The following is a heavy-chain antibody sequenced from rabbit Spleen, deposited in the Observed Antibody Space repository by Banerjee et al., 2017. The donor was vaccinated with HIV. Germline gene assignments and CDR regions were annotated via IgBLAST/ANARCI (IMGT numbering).Heavy chain of an antibody. CDR2: IFGGTSGST. CDR3: ARGANSHGDGFNL. J-gene: IGHJ4*01. D-gene: IGHD2-1*01. Sequence: QEQLVESGGGLVQPEGSLALTCTASGFSFSNSYYMCWVRQAPGKGPEWIACIFGGTSGSTYYASWAKGRFTIAKSSSTTVTLQMTSLTAADTATYFCARGANSHGDGFNLWGQGTLVTVS. CDR1: GFSFSNSYY. V-gene: IGHV1S45*01.